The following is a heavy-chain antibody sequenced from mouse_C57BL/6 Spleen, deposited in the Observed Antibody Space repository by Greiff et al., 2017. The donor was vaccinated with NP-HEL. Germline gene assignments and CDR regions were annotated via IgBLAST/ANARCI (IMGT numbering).Heavy chain of an antibody. J-gene: IGHJ4*01. CDR1: GYTFTSYW. Sequence: VQLQQPGAELVRPGTSVKLSCKASGYTFTSYWMHWVKQRPGQGLEWIGVIDPSDSYTNYNQKFKGKATLTVDTSSSTAYMQLSSLTSEDSAVYYCARRSPHLGGYAMDYWGQGTSVTVSS. CDR3: ARRSPHLGGYAMDY. D-gene: IGHD3-3*01. CDR2: IDPSDSYT. V-gene: IGHV1-59*01.